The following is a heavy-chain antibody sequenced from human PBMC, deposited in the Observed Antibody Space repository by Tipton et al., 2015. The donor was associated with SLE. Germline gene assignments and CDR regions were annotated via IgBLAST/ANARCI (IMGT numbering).Heavy chain of an antibody. CDR2: LHYSGST. J-gene: IGHJ4*02. V-gene: IGHV4-59*01. CDR1: GVSTNTFS. Sequence: TLSLTCSVSGVSTNTFSWAWIRQPPGKGLEWIGYLHYSGSTNYNPSLKSRVTISEDPSKTQFSLKLNSVTAADTAVYYCARAGFSGSYFDIDYWGQGTLVTVSS. D-gene: IGHD1-26*01. CDR3: ARAGFSGSYFDIDY.